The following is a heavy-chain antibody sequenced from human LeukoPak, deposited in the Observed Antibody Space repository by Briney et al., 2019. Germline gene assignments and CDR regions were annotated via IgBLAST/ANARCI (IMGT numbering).Heavy chain of an antibody. CDR3: ARDSGYDLT. CDR1: GDSINSYY. Sequence: SETLSLTXTVSGDSINSYYWSWIRQPAGKGLEWIGRLYTNGSPNYNPSLKSRVTVSVDTSKNQFSLNLWSVTAADTAVYYCARDSGYDLTWGQGTLVTVSS. CDR2: LYTNGSP. J-gene: IGHJ4*02. V-gene: IGHV4-4*07. D-gene: IGHD5-12*01.